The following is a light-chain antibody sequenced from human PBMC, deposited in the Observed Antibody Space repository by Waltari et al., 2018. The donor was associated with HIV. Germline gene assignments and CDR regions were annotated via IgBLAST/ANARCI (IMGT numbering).Light chain of an antibody. J-gene: IGLJ1*01. Sequence: QSALTQPASVSGSPGQSITISCTGTISDVASYNYVSWYQLHPGKAPKLMIYEVSHRPSGVSNRFSGSKSGNTASLTISGLQAEDEADYYCSSYTSSSTLLVFGTGTKVTVL. V-gene: IGLV2-14*01. CDR2: EVS. CDR3: SSYTSSSTLLV. CDR1: ISDVASYNY.